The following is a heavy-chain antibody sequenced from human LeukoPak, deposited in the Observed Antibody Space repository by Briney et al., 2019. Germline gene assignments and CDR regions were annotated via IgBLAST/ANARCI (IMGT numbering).Heavy chain of an antibody. CDR3: ARDIYGDFWSGSKEPLNAFDI. Sequence: SEILSLTCTVSGGSISSYYWSWIRQPPGKGLEWIGYIYYSGSTNYNPSLKSRVTISVDTSKNQFSLKLSSVTAADTAVYYCARDIYGDFWSGSKEPLNAFDIWGQGTMVTVSS. J-gene: IGHJ3*02. D-gene: IGHD3-3*01. CDR1: GGSISSYY. CDR2: IYYSGST. V-gene: IGHV4-59*01.